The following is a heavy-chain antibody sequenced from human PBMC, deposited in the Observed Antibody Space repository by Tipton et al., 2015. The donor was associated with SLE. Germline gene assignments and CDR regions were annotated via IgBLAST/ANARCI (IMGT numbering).Heavy chain of an antibody. CDR3: ARDSSGYSIFFDY. D-gene: IGHD3-22*01. CDR2: IYTSGST. V-gene: IGHV4-4*09. J-gene: IGHJ4*02. CDR1: GGSFSGYY. Sequence: TLSLTCAVYGGSFSGYYWSWIRQPAGKGLEWIGYIYTSGSTNYNPSPKSRVTISVDTSKNQFSLKLSSVTAADTAVYYCARDSSGYSIFFDYWGQGTLVTVSS.